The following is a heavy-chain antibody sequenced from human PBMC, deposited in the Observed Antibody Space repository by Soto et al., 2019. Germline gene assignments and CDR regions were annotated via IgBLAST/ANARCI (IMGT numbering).Heavy chain of an antibody. CDR3: ARAEWFGELHGPNDY. Sequence: GGSLRLSCAASGFTFSSYSMNWVRQAPGKGLEWVSYISSSSSTIYYADSVKGRFTISRDNAKNSLYLQMNSLRDEDTAVYYCARAEWFGELHGPNDYWGQGTLVTVSS. D-gene: IGHD3-10*01. J-gene: IGHJ4*02. CDR1: GFTFSSYS. V-gene: IGHV3-48*02. CDR2: ISSSSSTI.